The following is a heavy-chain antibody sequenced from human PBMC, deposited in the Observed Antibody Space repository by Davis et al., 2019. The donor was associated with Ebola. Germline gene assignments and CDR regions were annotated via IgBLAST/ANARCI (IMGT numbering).Heavy chain of an antibody. V-gene: IGHV3-23*01. J-gene: IGHJ6*04. CDR3: ANYGDYDEGGYYYYYYGMDV. Sequence: GGSLRLSCAASGFTFSSYAMTWVRQAPGKGLECVSAISGSGGSTFYADSVKGRFTISRDNAKNTLYLQMNSLRAEDTAVYYCANYGDYDEGGYYYYYYGMDVWGKGTTVTVSS. D-gene: IGHD4-17*01. CDR2: ISGSGGST. CDR1: GFTFSSYA.